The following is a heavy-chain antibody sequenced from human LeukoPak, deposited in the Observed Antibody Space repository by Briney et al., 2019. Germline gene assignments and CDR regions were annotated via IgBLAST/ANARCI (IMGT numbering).Heavy chain of an antibody. J-gene: IGHJ2*01. D-gene: IGHD1-26*01. CDR3: ARLVGATVEDWYFDL. CDR1: GGSISSSSYY. V-gene: IGHV4-39*07. Sequence: SETLSLTCTVSGGSISSSSYYWGWIRQPPGKGLEWIGSVYYSGSTYYNPSLKSRVTISVDTSKNQFSLKLSSVTAADTAVYYCARLVGATVEDWYFDLWGRGTLVTVSS. CDR2: VYYSGST.